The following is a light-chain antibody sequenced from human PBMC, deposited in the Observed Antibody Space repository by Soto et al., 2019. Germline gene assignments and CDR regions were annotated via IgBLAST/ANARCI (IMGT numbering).Light chain of an antibody. CDR3: LQDYNFPQT. CDR2: AAS. CDR1: QGIRND. Sequence: IQMTQSPSSLSASVGDRVTITCRASQGIRNDLRWYQQKPGKAPNLLIYAASSLQSGVPSRLSGSRSGTDFTLTISSLQPEDSAVYYCLQDYNFPQTFGQGTKLEI. J-gene: IGKJ2*01. V-gene: IGKV1-6*01.